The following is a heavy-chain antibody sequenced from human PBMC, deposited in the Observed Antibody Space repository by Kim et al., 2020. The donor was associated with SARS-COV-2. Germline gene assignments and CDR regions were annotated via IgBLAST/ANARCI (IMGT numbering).Heavy chain of an antibody. J-gene: IGHJ4*02. Sequence: SETLSLTCTVSGGSISSYYWSWIRQPPGKGLEWIGYIYYSGSTNYNPSLKSRVTISVDTSKNQLSLKLSSGTAADTAVNYCARPDGHSSGWRLWGQGTLV. D-gene: IGHD6-19*01. CDR2: IYYSGST. CDR1: GGSISSYY. CDR3: ARPDGHSSGWRL. V-gene: IGHV4-59*08.